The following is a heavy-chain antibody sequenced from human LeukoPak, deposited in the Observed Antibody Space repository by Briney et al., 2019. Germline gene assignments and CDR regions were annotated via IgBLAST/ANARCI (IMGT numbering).Heavy chain of an antibody. CDR2: ISSSSSYI. J-gene: IGHJ5*02. D-gene: IGHD3-22*01. CDR3: ARVLHKRNYDSSDYYGS. Sequence: PGGSLRLSCAASGFSFRSHGMNWVRQAPGKGLEWVSSISSSSSYIYYADSVKGRFTISRDNAKNSLYLQMNSLRAEDTAVYYCARVLHKRNYDSSDYYGSWGQGTLVTVSS. CDR1: GFSFRSHG. V-gene: IGHV3-21*01.